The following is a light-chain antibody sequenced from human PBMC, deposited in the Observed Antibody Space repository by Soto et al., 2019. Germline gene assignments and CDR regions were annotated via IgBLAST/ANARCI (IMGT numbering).Light chain of an antibody. CDR2: EVS. V-gene: IGLV2-14*01. J-gene: IGLJ3*02. CDR1: SSDVGGYNY. Sequence: QSVLTQPASVSGSPGQSITISCTGSSSDVGGYNYVSWYQQHPGKAPKLMIYEVSNRPSGVSNRFSGSKSGNSASLTISGLQAEDEADYYCISFTSNSQWVFGGGTKVTVL. CDR3: ISFTSNSQWV.